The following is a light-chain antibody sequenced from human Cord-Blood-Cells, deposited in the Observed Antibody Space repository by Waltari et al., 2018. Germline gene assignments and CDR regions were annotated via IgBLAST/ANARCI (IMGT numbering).Light chain of an antibody. CDR1: QSVSSY. V-gene: IGKV3-11*01. CDR3: QQRNKWPPCT. Sequence: EIVLTQSPATLSLSPGERATLSCRASQSVSSYLAWYQQKPGQAPRLLIYDASNRATGIPARFSGSGSGTDFTLTISSLEPEDFAVYYCQQRNKWPPCTFGPGTKVDIK. CDR2: DAS. J-gene: IGKJ3*01.